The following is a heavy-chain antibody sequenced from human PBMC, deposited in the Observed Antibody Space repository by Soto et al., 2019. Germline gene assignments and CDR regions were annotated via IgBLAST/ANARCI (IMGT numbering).Heavy chain of an antibody. CDR3: AKGLTGAPYYGMDL. D-gene: IGHD7-27*01. CDR1: GFTFSSYA. V-gene: IGHV3-23*01. Sequence: EVQLLESGGGLVQPGGSLRLSCAASGFTFSSYAMSWVRQAPGKGLEWVSAISGSGGNTYYADSVKGRFTISRDNSKNTLYLQMNSLRAEDTAVFYCAKGLTGAPYYGMDLWGQGTTVTVSS. J-gene: IGHJ6*02. CDR2: ISGSGGNT.